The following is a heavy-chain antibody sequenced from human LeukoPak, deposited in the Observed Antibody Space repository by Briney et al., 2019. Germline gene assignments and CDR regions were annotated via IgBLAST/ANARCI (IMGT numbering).Heavy chain of an antibody. V-gene: IGHV1-18*04. Sequence: ASVKVSCKASGYTFTSYGISWVRQAPGQGLEWMGWISAYNGNTNYAQKLQGRVTMTTDTSTSTVYMELSSLRSEDTAVYYCARDRYSSSWNYYYYGMDVWGKGTTVTVSS. D-gene: IGHD6-13*01. CDR3: ARDRYSSSWNYYYYGMDV. CDR1: GYTFTSYG. J-gene: IGHJ6*04. CDR2: ISAYNGNT.